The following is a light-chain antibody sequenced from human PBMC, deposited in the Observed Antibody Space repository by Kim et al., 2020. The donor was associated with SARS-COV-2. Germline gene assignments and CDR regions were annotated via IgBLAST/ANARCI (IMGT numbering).Light chain of an antibody. J-gene: IGLJ2*01. CDR2: DTS. V-gene: IGLV7-46*01. CDR3: LLSYSGGGV. Sequence: QAVVTQEPSLTVSPGGTVTLTCGSSTGAVTSGHYPYWFQQKPGQAPRPLIYDTSNKHSWTPARFSGSLLGGKAALTLSGAQPEDEAEYYCLLSYSGGGVFGGGTQLTVL. CDR1: TGAVTSGHY.